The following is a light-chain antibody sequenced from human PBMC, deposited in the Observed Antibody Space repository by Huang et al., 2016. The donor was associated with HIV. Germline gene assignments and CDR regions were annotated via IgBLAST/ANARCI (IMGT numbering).Light chain of an antibody. CDR2: WAA. J-gene: IGKJ4*01. Sequence: DIVMTQSPDSLAVSLGERATINCKSSQSVLYSSNNKNYLAWYQQKPGQHPNLLIYWAATRESGVPERFSGGGSGTDFTLTISTLQAEDVAVYYCQQYYSTPLTFGGGTKVEI. CDR1: QSVLYSSNNKNY. CDR3: QQYYSTPLT. V-gene: IGKV4-1*01.